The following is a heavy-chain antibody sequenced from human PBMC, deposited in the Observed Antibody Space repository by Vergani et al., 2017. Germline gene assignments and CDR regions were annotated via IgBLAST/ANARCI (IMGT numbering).Heavy chain of an antibody. D-gene: IGHD2-8*01. CDR3: ARGLWDCTHIRCSPPSY. Sequence: LESGGGLAQPGGSRRLSCAASGFFCGSYTMTWVRQTPGKGLEWVSSITGSVDKTSYADSVKGRFTISRDISKNTVSLEMTSLRAEDTARYFCARGLWDCTHIRCSPPSYWGQGTQVTVSS. CDR1: GFFCGSYT. V-gene: IGHV3-23*01. J-gene: IGHJ4*02. CDR2: ITGSVDKT.